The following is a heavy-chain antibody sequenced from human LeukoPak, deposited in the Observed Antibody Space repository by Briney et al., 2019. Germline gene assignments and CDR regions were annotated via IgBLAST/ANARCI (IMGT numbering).Heavy chain of an antibody. J-gene: IGHJ6*03. CDR3: AKSPFGYYYMDV. CDR2: ISWDGGST. V-gene: IGHV3-43D*03. Sequence: PGGSLRLSCAASGFTFDDYAMHWVRQAPGKGLEWVSLISWDGGSTYYADSVKGRFTISRDNSKNSLYLQMNSLRAEDTALYYCAKSPFGYYYMDVWGKGTTVTVSS. D-gene: IGHD3-16*01. CDR1: GFTFDDYA.